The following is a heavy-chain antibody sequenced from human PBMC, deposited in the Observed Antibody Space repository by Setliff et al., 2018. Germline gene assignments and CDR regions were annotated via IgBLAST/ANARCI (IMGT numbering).Heavy chain of an antibody. CDR1: GFTFSRYA. CDR2: ISASSANI. V-gene: IGHV3-48*01. CDR3: ASDPSYASSLYYYLEV. Sequence: PGGSLRLSCAASGFTFSRYAMNWVRQTPGKGLEWVSYISASSANIQYADSARGRFTVSRDNARNSLYLQMNSLRGDDAAVYYCASDPSYASSLYYYLEVWGKGTTVTVSS. J-gene: IGHJ6*03. D-gene: IGHD6-13*01.